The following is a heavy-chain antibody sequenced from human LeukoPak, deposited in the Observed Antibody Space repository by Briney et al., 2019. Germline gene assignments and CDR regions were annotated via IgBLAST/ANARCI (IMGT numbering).Heavy chain of an antibody. CDR3: ASSGLLWFVALPTLDY. Sequence: GGSLRLSCAASGFTFSSYSMNWVRQAPGKGLEWVSYISSSSSTIYYADSVKGRFTISRDNAKNSLYLQMNSLRAEDTAVYYCASSGLLWFVALPTLDYWGQGTLVTVSS. CDR2: ISSSSSTI. CDR1: GFTFSSYS. J-gene: IGHJ4*02. V-gene: IGHV3-48*04. D-gene: IGHD3-10*01.